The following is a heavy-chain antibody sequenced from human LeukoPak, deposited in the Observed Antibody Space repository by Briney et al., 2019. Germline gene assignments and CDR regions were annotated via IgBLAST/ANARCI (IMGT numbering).Heavy chain of an antibody. CDR1: GGSISDSNYY. CDR3: ARQSTIAAARIDP. J-gene: IGHJ5*02. D-gene: IGHD6-25*01. CDR2: IYYSGSA. Sequence: SETLSLTCTVSGGSISDSNYYWGWIRQPPGRGLEWIGNIYYSGSAYYSPSLKSRVTVSVDTSKNQFSLKLNSVTAADTAVYYCARQSTIAAARIDPWGQGTLVTVSS. V-gene: IGHV4-39*01.